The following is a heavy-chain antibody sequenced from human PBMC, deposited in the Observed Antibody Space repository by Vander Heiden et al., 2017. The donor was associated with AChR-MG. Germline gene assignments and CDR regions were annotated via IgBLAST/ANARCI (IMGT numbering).Heavy chain of an antibody. CDR3: ARVWLLVDGMDV. V-gene: IGHV4-34*01. D-gene: IGHD3-22*01. J-gene: IGHJ6*02. CDR2: INHSGST. Sequence: QVQLQQWGAGLLQPSETLSLPCAVYGGSFSGYYWIWIRQPPGKGLEWIGEINHSGSTNYNPSLKSRVTISVDTSKNQFSLKLSSVTAADTAVYYCARVWLLVDGMDVWGQGTTVTVSS. CDR1: GGSFSGYY.